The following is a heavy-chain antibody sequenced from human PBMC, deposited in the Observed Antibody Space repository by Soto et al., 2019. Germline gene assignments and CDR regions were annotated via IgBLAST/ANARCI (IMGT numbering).Heavy chain of an antibody. V-gene: IGHV3-33*01. J-gene: IGHJ4*02. CDR3: ARIQLATIMALDY. Sequence: QVQLVESGGGVVQPGGSLRLSCAASGFTFDAYGFHWVRQAPGKGLEWVAVVWSNGNLKYYADSVKGRFTISRDSSKSALNLQMISLRADDTAVYYCARIQLATIMALDYWSQGTLVTVSS. D-gene: IGHD5-12*01. CDR1: GFTFDAYG. CDR2: VWSNGNLK.